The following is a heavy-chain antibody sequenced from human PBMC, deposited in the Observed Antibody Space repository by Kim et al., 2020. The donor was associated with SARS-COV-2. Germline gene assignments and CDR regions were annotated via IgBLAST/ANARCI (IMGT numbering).Heavy chain of an antibody. Sequence: DSVQGRFTISRDNSKTTLYLQMNSLRAEDTAVYYCAKCAVAGTGVTPGDYWGQGTLVTVSS. V-gene: IGHV3-23*01. D-gene: IGHD6-19*01. J-gene: IGHJ4*02. CDR3: AKCAVAGTGVTPGDY.